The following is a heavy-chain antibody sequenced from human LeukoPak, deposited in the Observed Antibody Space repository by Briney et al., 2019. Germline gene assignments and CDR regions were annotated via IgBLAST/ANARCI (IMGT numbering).Heavy chain of an antibody. D-gene: IGHD2-21*02. CDR3: ARRVTDTYYYYYYIDV. CDR2: INHSGST. V-gene: IGHV4-34*01. J-gene: IGHJ6*03. Sequence: SETLSLTCAVYGGSFSGYYWSWIRQPPGKGLECIGEINHSGSTNYNPSLKSRVTISVDTSKNLFSLKLSSVTAADTAVYYCARRVTDTYYYYYYIDVWGKGTTVTVSS. CDR1: GGSFSGYY.